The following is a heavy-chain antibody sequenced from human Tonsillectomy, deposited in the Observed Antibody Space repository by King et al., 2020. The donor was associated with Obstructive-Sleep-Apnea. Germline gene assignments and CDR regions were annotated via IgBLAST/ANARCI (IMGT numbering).Heavy chain of an antibody. CDR2: IYPGDSDT. J-gene: IGHJ4*02. D-gene: IGHD3-16*01. Sequence: QLVQSGAEVKKPGESLKISCKGSGYRFTTYWIGWVRQMPGKGLEWVGIIYPGDSDTRYSLSFKGEVTISADKSITTAYLQCSSLKASDTAMYYCARLLGTGAHPYIDYWGQGTLVTVSS. CDR1: GYRFTTYW. CDR3: ARLLGTGAHPYIDY. V-gene: IGHV5-51*01.